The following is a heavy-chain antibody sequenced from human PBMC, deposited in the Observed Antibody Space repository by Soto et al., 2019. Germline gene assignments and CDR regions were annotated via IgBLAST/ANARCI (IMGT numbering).Heavy chain of an antibody. D-gene: IGHD3-10*01. CDR3: ARGGNYDYGMDA. Sequence: PXAILSLTSTVSGGSISSSGYYWGGIRQPPGKGLEWIGSIYYSGSTYYNPSLKSRVTISVDTSKSQFSLKLSSVTAADTAVYSCARGGNYDYGMDAWGQGTTVTAP. J-gene: IGHJ6*02. CDR1: GGSISSSGYY. V-gene: IGHV4-39*01. CDR2: IYYSGST.